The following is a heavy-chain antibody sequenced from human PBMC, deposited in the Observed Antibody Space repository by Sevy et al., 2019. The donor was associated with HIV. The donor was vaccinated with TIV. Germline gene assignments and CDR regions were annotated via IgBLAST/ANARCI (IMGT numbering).Heavy chain of an antibody. CDR2: ISAYNGKT. Sequence: ASVKVSCKASGYTFTSYGISWVRQAPGQGLEWMGWISAYNGKTDYAQKLQGRVTMTTDTSTRTAYMELRSLRSDDTAVYYCARVDLAYDILTGYHHINWFDPWGQGTLVTVSS. CDR1: GYTFTSYG. V-gene: IGHV1-18*01. D-gene: IGHD3-9*01. J-gene: IGHJ5*02. CDR3: ARVDLAYDILTGYHHINWFDP.